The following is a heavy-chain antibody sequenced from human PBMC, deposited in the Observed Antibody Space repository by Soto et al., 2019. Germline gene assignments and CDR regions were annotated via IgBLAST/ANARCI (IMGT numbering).Heavy chain of an antibody. D-gene: IGHD3-10*01. J-gene: IGHJ6*02. CDR3: ARDDFVVRGVYYYYGMDV. V-gene: IGHV1-18*01. CDR1: GYAFSSYG. Sequence: QAQLVQSGAEVKKPGASVKVSCKASGYAFSSYGITWVRQAPGQGLEWMAWISGYNGNTNYAQNLQGRVTMTTDTSTNTAYMELMSLRSDDTAVYYCARDDFVVRGVYYYYGMDVWGQGTTVTVSS. CDR2: ISGYNGNT.